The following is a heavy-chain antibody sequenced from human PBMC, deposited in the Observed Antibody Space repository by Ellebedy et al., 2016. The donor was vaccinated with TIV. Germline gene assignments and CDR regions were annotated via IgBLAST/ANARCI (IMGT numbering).Heavy chain of an antibody. CDR2: ISNSGRT. V-gene: IGHV4-59*01. J-gene: IGHJ5*02. CDR3: TRGLTGYLNWFDP. D-gene: IGHD3-9*01. Sequence: GSLRLSCTVSGGSITNYYWSWIRQAPGKGLEWIGYISNSGRTNYNPSLDSRVTISVDTSKNQFSLKVNSITAADTAVYYCTRGLTGYLNWFDPWGQGTLVTVSS. CDR1: GGSITNYY.